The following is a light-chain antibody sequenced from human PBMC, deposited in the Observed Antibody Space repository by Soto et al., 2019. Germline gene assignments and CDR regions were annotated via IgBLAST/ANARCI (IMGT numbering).Light chain of an antibody. CDR1: SSDLGAYSY. J-gene: IGLJ2*01. V-gene: IGLV2-14*01. Sequence: QSALTQPASVSGSPGQSITISCTGTSSDLGAYSYVSWYQHHPGKAPKLMIYEVSNRPSGVSNRFSGSKSGNTASLTISGVQAEDEADYYCPSYTVRGTTVVFGGGTKLTVL. CDR3: PSYTVRGTTVV. CDR2: EVS.